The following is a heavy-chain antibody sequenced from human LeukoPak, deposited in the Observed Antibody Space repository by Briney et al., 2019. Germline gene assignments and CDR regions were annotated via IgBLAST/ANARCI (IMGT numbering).Heavy chain of an antibody. Sequence: GGSLRLSCAASGFTFSSYSMNWVRQAPGKGLEWVSYISSSSSYMYYADSVKGRFTISRDNAKNSLYLQMNSLRAEDTAVYYCAKDIRYYGSGTYYIEYWGQGTLVTVSS. D-gene: IGHD3-10*01. CDR2: ISSSSSYM. V-gene: IGHV3-21*05. J-gene: IGHJ4*02. CDR1: GFTFSSYS. CDR3: AKDIRYYGSGTYYIEY.